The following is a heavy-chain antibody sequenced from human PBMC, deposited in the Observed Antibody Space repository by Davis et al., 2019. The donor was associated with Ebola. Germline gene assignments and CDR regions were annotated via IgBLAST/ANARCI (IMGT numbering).Heavy chain of an antibody. D-gene: IGHD5-18*01. CDR1: GYTFTIYY. J-gene: IGHJ5*02. CDR2: INPNSGGT. V-gene: IGHV1-2*06. Sequence: ASVKVSCKASGYTFTIYYMHWVRQAPGQGLEWMGRINPNSGGTNYAQKFQGRVTMTRDTSISTAYMELSRLRSDDTAVYYCARGGSTADWFDPWGQGTLVTVSS. CDR3: ARGGSTADWFDP.